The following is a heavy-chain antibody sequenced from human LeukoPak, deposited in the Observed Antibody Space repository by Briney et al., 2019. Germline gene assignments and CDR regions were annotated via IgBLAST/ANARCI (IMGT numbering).Heavy chain of an antibody. Sequence: GGSLRLSCAASGFTFSSYGMHWVRQAPGKGLEWVAFIRYDGSNKYYADSVKGRFTISRDNAKNSLYLQMNSLRAEDTAVYYCAREGYYDFWSGRRHAFDIWGQGTMVTVSS. CDR1: GFTFSSYG. J-gene: IGHJ3*02. D-gene: IGHD3-3*01. CDR3: AREGYYDFWSGRRHAFDI. V-gene: IGHV3-30*02. CDR2: IRYDGSNK.